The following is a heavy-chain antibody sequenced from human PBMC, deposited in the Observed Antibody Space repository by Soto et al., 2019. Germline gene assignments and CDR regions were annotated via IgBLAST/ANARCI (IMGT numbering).Heavy chain of an antibody. V-gene: IGHV4-30-4*01. CDR1: GGSISSGDYY. Sequence: QVQLQESGPGLVKPSQTLSLTCTVSGGSISSGDYYWSWIRQPPGKGLEWIGYIYYSGSTYYNPSLKSRVTISVDTSRSQFSLKLSSVTAADTAVYYCARDRLVVAATDYYYYGMDVWGQGTTVTVSS. D-gene: IGHD2-15*01. J-gene: IGHJ6*02. CDR3: ARDRLVVAATDYYYYGMDV. CDR2: IYYSGST.